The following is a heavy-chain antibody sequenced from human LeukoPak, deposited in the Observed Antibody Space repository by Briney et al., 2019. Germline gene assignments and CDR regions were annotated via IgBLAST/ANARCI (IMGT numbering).Heavy chain of an antibody. CDR3: ARADRLHGGPYLIGP. V-gene: IGHV1-2*02. CDR2: INPNSGGT. D-gene: IGHD2-21*01. J-gene: IGHJ5*02. CDR1: GYSFTVYY. Sequence: GASVKVSCKTSGYSFTVYYMHWVRQAPGQGLEWMGWINPNSGGTSSAQKFQGRVTMTRDTSITTVYMEVNWLTSDDTAIYYCARADRLHGGPYLIGPWGQGTLVTVSS.